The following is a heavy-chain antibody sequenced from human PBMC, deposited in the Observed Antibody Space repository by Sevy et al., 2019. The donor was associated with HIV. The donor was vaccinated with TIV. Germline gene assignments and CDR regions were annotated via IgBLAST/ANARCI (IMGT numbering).Heavy chain of an antibody. CDR3: AREVGGFNWRPYYFDS. J-gene: IGHJ4*02. D-gene: IGHD3-16*01. CDR2: IKQDESEK. CDR1: GFRFTDYW. V-gene: IGHV3-7*01. Sequence: GGCLRLSCAASGFRFTDYWMSWVRQTPGKGLEWVATIKQDESEKYYVDSVKARFAISRDNGKNSVSLQMNGLRVEDTTLYHCAREVGGFNWRPYYFDSWGQGTLVTVSS.